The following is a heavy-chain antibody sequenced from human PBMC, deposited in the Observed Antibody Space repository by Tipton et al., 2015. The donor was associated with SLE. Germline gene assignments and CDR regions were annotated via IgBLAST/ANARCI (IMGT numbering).Heavy chain of an antibody. CDR3: AKDSTRRTGYSSGWYSDY. Sequence: RSLRLSCAASGFTFSSYAMHWVRQAPGKGLEWVAVISYDGSNKYYADSVKGRFTISRDNSKNTLYLQMNSLRAEDTAVYYCAKDSTRRTGYSSGWYSDYWGQGTLVTVSS. V-gene: IGHV3-30-3*01. D-gene: IGHD6-19*01. CDR2: ISYDGSNK. CDR1: GFTFSSYA. J-gene: IGHJ4*02.